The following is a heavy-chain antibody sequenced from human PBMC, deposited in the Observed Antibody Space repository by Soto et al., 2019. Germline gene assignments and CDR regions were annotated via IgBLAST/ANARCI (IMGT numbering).Heavy chain of an antibody. J-gene: IGHJ4*02. CDR2: ISGSGGTT. CDR1: GFTFSSYA. CDR3: AKDNPIVVVPAAMREDFDY. V-gene: IGHV3-23*01. Sequence: LRLSCAASGFTFSSYAMSWVRQAPGKGLEWVSAISGSGGTTYYADSVKGRFTISRDNSKNTLYLQMNSLRAEDTAVYYCAKDNPIVVVPAAMREDFDYWGQGTLVTVSS. D-gene: IGHD2-2*01.